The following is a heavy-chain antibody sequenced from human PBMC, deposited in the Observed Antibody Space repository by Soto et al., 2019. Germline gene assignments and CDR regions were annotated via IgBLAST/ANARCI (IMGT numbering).Heavy chain of an antibody. CDR1: GGSISSYY. CDR3: ASSPTYYDFWSGPGFDP. V-gene: IGHV4-59*01. Sequence: SETLPLTCSVSGGSISSYYWSWIRQPPGKGLEWIGYIYYSGSTNYNPSLKSRVTISVDTSKNQFSLKLSSVTAADTAVYYCASSPTYYDFWSGPGFDPWGQGTLVTVSS. D-gene: IGHD3-3*01. J-gene: IGHJ5*02. CDR2: IYYSGST.